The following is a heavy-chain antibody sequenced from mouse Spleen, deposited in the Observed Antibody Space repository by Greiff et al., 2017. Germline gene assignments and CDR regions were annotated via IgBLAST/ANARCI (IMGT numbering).Heavy chain of an antibody. Sequence: QVQLKESGAELVRPGTSVKVSCKASGYAFTNYLIEWVKQRPGQGLEWIGVINPGSGGTNYNEKFKGKATLTADKSSSTAYMQLSSLTSEDSAVYFCARRTGTRFDYWGQGTTLTVSS. CDR3: ARRTGTRFDY. CDR2: INPGSGGT. D-gene: IGHD4-1*01. J-gene: IGHJ2*01. CDR1: GYAFTNYL. V-gene: IGHV1-54*01.